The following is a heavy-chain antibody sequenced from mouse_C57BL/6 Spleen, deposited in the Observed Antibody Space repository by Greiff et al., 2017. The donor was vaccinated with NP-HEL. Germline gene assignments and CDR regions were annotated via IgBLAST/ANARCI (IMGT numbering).Heavy chain of an antibody. D-gene: IGHD2-1*01. CDR2: LRNKANGYTT. Sequence: EVKLMESGGGLVQPGGSLSLSCAASGFTFTDYYMSWVRQPPGTALEWLGFLRNKANGYTTEYSASVKGRFTISRDNSQSILYLQMNALRAEDSATYYCARYTYGNSWCAYWGKGTLVTVSA. J-gene: IGHJ3*01. V-gene: IGHV7-3*01. CDR3: ARYTYGNSWCAY. CDR1: GFTFTDYY.